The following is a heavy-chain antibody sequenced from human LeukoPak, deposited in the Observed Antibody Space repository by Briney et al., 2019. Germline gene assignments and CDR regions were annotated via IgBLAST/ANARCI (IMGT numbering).Heavy chain of an antibody. D-gene: IGHD6-13*01. Sequence: SETLSLTCTVSGGSISSYYWSWIRQPAGKGLEWIGRIYTSGSTNYNPSLKSRVTMSVDTSKNQFSLKLSSVTAADTAVYYCARERGEQQLATYYDYYVDVWGKGTTVTVSS. J-gene: IGHJ6*03. CDR1: GGSISSYY. CDR3: ARERGEQQLATYYDYYVDV. CDR2: IYTSGST. V-gene: IGHV4-4*07.